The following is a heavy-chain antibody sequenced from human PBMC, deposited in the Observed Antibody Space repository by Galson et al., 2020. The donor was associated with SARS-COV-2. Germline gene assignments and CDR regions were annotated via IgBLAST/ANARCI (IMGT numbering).Heavy chain of an antibody. J-gene: IGHJ3*02. CDR1: GFTFSSYE. Sequence: GGSLRLSCEGSGFTFSSYEMTWVRQAPGKGLEWVSYISGRGTNMYYADSVKGRFTISRDNARSSLYLQMTSLRVEDTAVYYCASPYLAAASFFGACDIWGLGTMVTVSS. V-gene: IGHV3-48*03. CDR2: ISGRGTNM. CDR3: ASPYLAAASFFGACDI. D-gene: IGHD2-15*01.